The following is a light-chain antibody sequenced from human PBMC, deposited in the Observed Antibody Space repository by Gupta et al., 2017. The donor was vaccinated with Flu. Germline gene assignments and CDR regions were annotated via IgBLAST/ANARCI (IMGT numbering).Light chain of an antibody. V-gene: IGKV4-1*01. J-gene: IGKJ4*01. Sequence: DIVMTQSPDSLAVSLGERATINCKSSQSVLYSSNNRNYLAWYQQKPGQPRKLLFFWASTRESGVPDRFSGSGSGTDFTLTISTLQAEDVAVYYCQQYYITPVTFGGGTKVEIK. CDR3: QQYYITPVT. CDR2: WAS. CDR1: QSVLYSSNNRNY.